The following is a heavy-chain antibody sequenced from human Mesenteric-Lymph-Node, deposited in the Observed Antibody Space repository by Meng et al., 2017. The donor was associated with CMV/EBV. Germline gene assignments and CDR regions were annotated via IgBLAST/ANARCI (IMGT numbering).Heavy chain of an antibody. CDR2: INHSGST. CDR1: GGSFSGYY. V-gene: IGHV4-34*01. D-gene: IGHD3-10*01. CDR3: ARGRRFGDPPFDY. Sequence: GSLRLSCAVYGGSFSGYYWSWIRQPPGKGLEWIGEINHSGSTNYNPSLKSRVTISVDTSKNQFSLKLSSVTAADTAVYYCARGRRFGDPPFDYWGQGTLVTVSS. J-gene: IGHJ4*02.